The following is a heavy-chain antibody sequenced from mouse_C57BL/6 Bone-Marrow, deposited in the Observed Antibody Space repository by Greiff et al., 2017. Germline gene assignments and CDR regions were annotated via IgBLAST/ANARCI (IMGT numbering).Heavy chain of an antibody. CDR1: GYTFTSYG. CDR2: IYPRSGNT. J-gene: IGHJ4*01. CDR3: VGRYYAMDY. V-gene: IGHV1-81*01. Sequence: VKVVESGAELARPGASVKLSCKASGYTFTSYGISWVKQRTGQGLEWIGEIYPRSGNTYYNEKFKGKATLTADKSSSTAYMELRSLTSEDSAVYFCVGRYYAMDYWGQGTSVTVSS.